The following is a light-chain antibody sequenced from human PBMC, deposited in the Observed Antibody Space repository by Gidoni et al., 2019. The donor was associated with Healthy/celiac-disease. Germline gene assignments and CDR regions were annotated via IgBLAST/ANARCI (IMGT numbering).Light chain of an antibody. Sequence: EIVLTQSPATLSLSPGERATLSCRASQSVGSYLAWYQQKPGQAPRLLIYDASNRATGIPARFSGSGSVTDFTLTISSLEPEDFAVYYCQQRSNWWTFGQGTKVEIQ. CDR2: DAS. CDR1: QSVGSY. CDR3: QQRSNWWT. V-gene: IGKV3-11*01. J-gene: IGKJ1*01.